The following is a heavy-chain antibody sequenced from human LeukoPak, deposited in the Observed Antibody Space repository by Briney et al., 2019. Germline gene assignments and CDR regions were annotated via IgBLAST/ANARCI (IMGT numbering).Heavy chain of an antibody. J-gene: IGHJ5*02. V-gene: IGHV3-30*18. CDR1: GFTFSNYD. Sequence: GGSLRLSCAASGFTFSNYDIHWVRQTPGKGLEWVAVISYDGTNKYYADSVKGRFTLSRDSSKNTLYLQMNSLRAEDTAVYYCTKKAFASENHHWFAPWGQGTLVTVSS. D-gene: IGHD3-3*02. CDR3: TKKAFASENHHWFAP. CDR2: ISYDGTNK.